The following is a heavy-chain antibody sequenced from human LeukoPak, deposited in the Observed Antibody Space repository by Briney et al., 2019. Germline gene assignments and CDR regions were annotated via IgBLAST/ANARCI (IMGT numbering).Heavy chain of an antibody. D-gene: IGHD3-10*01. J-gene: IGHJ4*02. CDR3: ARARAIYGSGSYYMLGY. Sequence: ASVKVSCKASGYTFTGYYMHWVRQAPGQGLEWMGWINPNSGGTNYAQKSQGWVTMTRDTSISTAYMELSRLRSDGTAVYYCARARAIYGSGSYYMLGYWGQGTLVTVSS. CDR2: INPNSGGT. V-gene: IGHV1-2*04. CDR1: GYTFTGYY.